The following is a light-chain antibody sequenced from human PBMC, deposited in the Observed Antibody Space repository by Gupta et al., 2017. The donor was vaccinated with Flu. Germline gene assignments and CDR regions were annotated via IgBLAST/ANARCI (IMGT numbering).Light chain of an antibody. V-gene: IGKV1-39*01. J-gene: IGKJ1*01. CDR2: AAS. CDR1: QSVSRY. Sequence: DRVTITCRASQSVSRYVNWYQQKPGKAPKLLIYAASTLQSGVPSRFSGSASGTDFTLSISSLQSEDFATYYCQQSYSTPTWTFGQGTKVEIK. CDR3: QQSYSTPTWT.